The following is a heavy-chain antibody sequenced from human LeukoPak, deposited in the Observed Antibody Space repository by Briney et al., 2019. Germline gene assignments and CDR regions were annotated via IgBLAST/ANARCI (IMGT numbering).Heavy chain of an antibody. Sequence: SETLSLTCAVYGGSFSGYYWSWIRQPPGKGLEWIGDINHSGSTNYNASLKSRVTVSVDSSKNQFSLRLSSVTAADTAVYYCAPRGDIEHSYGYGKWFDPWGQGTRVTVSS. D-gene: IGHD5-18*01. CDR3: APRGDIEHSYGYGKWFDP. CDR2: INHSGST. V-gene: IGHV4-34*01. J-gene: IGHJ5*02. CDR1: GGSFSGYY.